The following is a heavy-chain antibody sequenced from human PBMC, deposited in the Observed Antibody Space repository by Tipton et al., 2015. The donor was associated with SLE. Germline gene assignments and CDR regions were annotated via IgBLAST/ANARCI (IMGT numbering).Heavy chain of an antibody. J-gene: IGHJ3*02. CDR2: ISYDGSNK. CDR3: ASRIAAAAYDAFDI. CDR1: GFTFSSYA. Sequence: SLRLSCAASGFTFSSYAMHWVRQAPGKGLEWVAVISYDGSNKYYVDSVKGRFTISRDNSKNTLYLQMNSLRAEDTAVYYCASRIAAAAYDAFDIWGQGTMVTVSS. D-gene: IGHD6-13*01. V-gene: IGHV3-30*04.